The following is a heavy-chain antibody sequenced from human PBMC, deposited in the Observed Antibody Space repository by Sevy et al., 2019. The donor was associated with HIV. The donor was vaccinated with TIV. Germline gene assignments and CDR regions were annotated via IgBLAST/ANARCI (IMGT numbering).Heavy chain of an antibody. Sequence: ASVKVSCKASGYTIIGYYIHWVQQAPGQGFEWIGRINPTNGDIKYAQKFQGRVTVTRDMSVSTAYMELIRLRSDDTAVYYSAGQTSGWYDWFDPWGQRTLVTVSS. CDR1: GYTIIGYY. CDR2: INPTNGDI. CDR3: AGQTSGWYDWFDP. V-gene: IGHV1-2*06. D-gene: IGHD6-19*01. J-gene: IGHJ5*02.